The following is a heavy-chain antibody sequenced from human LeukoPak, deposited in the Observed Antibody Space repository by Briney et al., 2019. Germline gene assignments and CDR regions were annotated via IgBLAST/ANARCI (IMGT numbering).Heavy chain of an antibody. J-gene: IGHJ4*02. Sequence: PGGSLRLSCAASGFTFSSYSMNWVRQAPGKGLEWVSYISSSSSTIYYADSVKGRFTISRDNAKNSLYLQMNSLRAEDTAVYYCARPGYSYGPDYWGQGTLVTVSS. CDR2: ISSSSSTI. CDR1: GFTFSSYS. D-gene: IGHD5-18*01. CDR3: ARPGYSYGPDY. V-gene: IGHV3-48*01.